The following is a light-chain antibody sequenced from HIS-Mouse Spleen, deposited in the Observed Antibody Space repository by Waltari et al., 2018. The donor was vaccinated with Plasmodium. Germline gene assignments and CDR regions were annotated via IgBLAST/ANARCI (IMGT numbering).Light chain of an antibody. J-gene: IGKJ1*01. V-gene: IGKV1-27*01. Sequence: DIQMTQSPSSLPASLGDSVTITCRASQGISNYLAWYQQKPGKVPKLLIYAASTLQSGVPSRFSGSGSGTDFTLTISSLQPEDVATYYCQKYNSAPWTFGQGTKVEIK. CDR1: QGISNY. CDR2: AAS. CDR3: QKYNSAPWT.